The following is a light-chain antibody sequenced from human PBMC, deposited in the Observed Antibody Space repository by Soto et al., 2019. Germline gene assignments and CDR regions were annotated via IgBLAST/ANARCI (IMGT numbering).Light chain of an antibody. V-gene: IGKV1-5*01. CDR2: DAS. Sequence: DIHMTQSPSSLSVSVGDRVTITFRTSQNINAWLAWYQQRPGQAPKLLIYDASTVQSGVPSRFSGSGSGTEFTLTISSLQPDDFATYYCQHYNSYAWTFGQGTKVDIK. J-gene: IGKJ1*01. CDR3: QHYNSYAWT. CDR1: QNINAW.